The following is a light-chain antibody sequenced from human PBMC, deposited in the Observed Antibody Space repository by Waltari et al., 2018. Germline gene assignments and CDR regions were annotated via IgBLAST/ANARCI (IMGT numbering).Light chain of an antibody. Sequence: QSALTQPAAVSGSPGQSVTISCIGASSDIGRYYIVSWYQQHPGNAPKLVISDVSKRPSGVSDRFSGSKSGDTASLTISGLQFEDEADYYCCSYAGNYVWVFGGGTRLTVL. CDR2: DVS. CDR3: CSYAGNYVWV. CDR1: SSDIGRYYI. J-gene: IGLJ3*02. V-gene: IGLV2-23*02.